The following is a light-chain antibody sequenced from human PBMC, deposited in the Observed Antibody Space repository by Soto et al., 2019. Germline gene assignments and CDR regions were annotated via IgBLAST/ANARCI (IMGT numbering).Light chain of an antibody. Sequence: QCVLTQPASVSGSPGQSITISCTGTSTDVGGYNYVSWYQQHPGKAPKLMISDVSNRPSGVSIRFSGSKSGNTASLTISGLQAEDEADYYCNSYSSSTTLYLSGTGTKVTVL. J-gene: IGLJ1*01. V-gene: IGLV2-14*01. CDR1: STDVGGYNY. CDR2: DVS. CDR3: NSYSSSTTLYL.